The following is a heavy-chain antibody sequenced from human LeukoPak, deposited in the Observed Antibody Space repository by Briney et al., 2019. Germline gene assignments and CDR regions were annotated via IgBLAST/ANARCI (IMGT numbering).Heavy chain of an antibody. J-gene: IGHJ1*01. CDR3: ARDRNPITFGGVTPLQH. CDR1: GFTFSSYW. CDR2: IKQDGSEK. Sequence: GGSLRLSCAASGFTFSSYWMSWVRQAPGKGLEWVANIKQDGSEKYYVDSVKGRFTISRDNAKNSLYLQMNSLRAEDTAVYYCARDRNPITFGGVTPLQHWGQGTLVTVSS. D-gene: IGHD3-16*01. V-gene: IGHV3-7*01.